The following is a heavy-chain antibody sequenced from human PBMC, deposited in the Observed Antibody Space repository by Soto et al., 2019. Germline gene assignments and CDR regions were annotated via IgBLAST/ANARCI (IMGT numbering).Heavy chain of an antibody. Sequence: QVQLVQSGAEVKKPGSSVKVSCKASGGTFSSYAISWVRQAPGQGLEWMGGIIPIFGTANYAQKFQGRVTITADESTSTAYLALSSLRSEDTAVYYRARPVVAATMAYGMSVWGHGSTVTVSS. V-gene: IGHV1-69*01. D-gene: IGHD2-15*01. CDR2: IIPIFGTA. CDR1: GGTFSSYA. J-gene: IGHJ6*02. CDR3: ARPVVAATMAYGMSV.